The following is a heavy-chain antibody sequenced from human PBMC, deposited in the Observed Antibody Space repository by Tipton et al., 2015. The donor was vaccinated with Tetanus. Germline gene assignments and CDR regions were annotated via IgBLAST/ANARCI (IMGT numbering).Heavy chain of an antibody. CDR3: ARDIRLVGATLYFDY. CDR1: GFTFDDYA. CDR2: ISWNSGSI. Sequence: SLRLSCAASGFTFDDYAMHWVRQAPGKGLEWVSGISWNSGSIGYADSVKGRFTISRDNAKNSLYLQMNSLRAEDTAVYYCARDIRLVGATLYFDYWGQGALVTVSS. V-gene: IGHV3-9*01. J-gene: IGHJ4*02. D-gene: IGHD1-26*01.